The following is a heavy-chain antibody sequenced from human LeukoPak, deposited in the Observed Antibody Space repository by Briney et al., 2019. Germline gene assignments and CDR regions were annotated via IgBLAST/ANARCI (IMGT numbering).Heavy chain of an antibody. CDR2: ISWNSGSI. CDR1: GFTFDDYA. J-gene: IGHJ4*02. CDR3: AKGSIAVAGTVDY. Sequence: GRSLRLSCAASGFTFDDYAMHWVRQAPGKGLEWVSGISWNSGSIGYADSVKGRFIISRDNAKNSLYLQMNSLRAEDTALYYCAKGSIAVAGTVDYWGQGTLVTVSS. D-gene: IGHD6-19*01. V-gene: IGHV3-9*01.